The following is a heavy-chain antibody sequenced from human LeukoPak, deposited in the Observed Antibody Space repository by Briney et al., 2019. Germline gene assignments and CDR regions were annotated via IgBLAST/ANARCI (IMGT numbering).Heavy chain of an antibody. CDR1: GVSISSYY. J-gene: IGHJ3*02. D-gene: IGHD3-22*01. V-gene: IGHV4-4*07. CDR3: ARGYDSSGYMSVLAFDI. Sequence: SETLSLTCTVSGVSISSYYWSWIRQPAGKGLEWIGRIYTSGSTNYNPSLKSRVTMSVDTSKNQFSLKLSSVTAADTAVYYCARGYDSSGYMSVLAFDIWGQGTMVTVSS. CDR2: IYTSGST.